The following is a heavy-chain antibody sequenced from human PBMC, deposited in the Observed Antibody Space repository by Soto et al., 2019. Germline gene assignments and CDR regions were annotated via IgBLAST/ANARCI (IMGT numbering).Heavy chain of an antibody. CDR1: GGPFSGYS. CDR3: ARLFAGATGNWYFDL. Sequence: SETLSLSCAAYGGPFSGYSWTWVRQPPGKGLEWIGGSTNSGGITYNASLKSRVTMSLDTSKNQFSLRLNSVSDADTAVYYSARLFAGATGNWYFDLWGRGTLVTVSS. D-gene: IGHD1-1*01. J-gene: IGHJ2*01. V-gene: IGHV4-34*01. CDR2: STNSGGI.